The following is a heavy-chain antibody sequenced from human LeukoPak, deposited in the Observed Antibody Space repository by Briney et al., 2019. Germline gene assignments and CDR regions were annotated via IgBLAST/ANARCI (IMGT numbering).Heavy chain of an antibody. D-gene: IGHD3-22*01. CDR3: ARDLYYYDSSLWYYYGMDV. V-gene: IGHV3-33*01. CDR2: IWYDGSNK. CDR1: GFTFSSYG. J-gene: IGHJ6*02. Sequence: GGSLRLSCAASGFTFSSYGMHWVRQAPGKGLEWVAVIWYDGSNKYYADSVKGRFTISRDNSKNTLYLQMNSLRAEDTAVYYCARDLYYYDSSLWYYYGMDVWGQGTTVTVSS.